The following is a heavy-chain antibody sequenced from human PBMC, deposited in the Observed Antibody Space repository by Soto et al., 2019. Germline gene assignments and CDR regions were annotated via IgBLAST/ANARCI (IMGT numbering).Heavy chain of an antibody. CDR3: ARDRPPRYCSSTSCYGYNWFDP. CDR2: INAGNGNT. J-gene: IGHJ5*02. CDR1: GYTFTSYA. V-gene: IGHV1-3*01. D-gene: IGHD2-2*01. Sequence: ASVKVSCKASGYTFTSYAMHWVRQAPGQRLEWMGWINAGNGNTKYSQKFQGRVTITRDTSASTAYMELSSLRSEDTAVYYCARDRPPRYCSSTSCYGYNWFDPWGQGTLVTVS.